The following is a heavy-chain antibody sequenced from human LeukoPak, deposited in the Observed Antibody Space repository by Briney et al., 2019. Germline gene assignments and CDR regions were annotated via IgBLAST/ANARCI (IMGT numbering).Heavy chain of an antibody. J-gene: IGHJ4*02. CDR1: GGSISSGSYY. Sequence: SQTLSLTCTVSGGSISSGSYYWSWIRQPAGKGLEWIGRIYTSGSTNYNPSLKSRVTISVDTSKNQFSLKLSSVTAADTAVYYCARDSSSSWYGRYYFDYWGQGTLVTVSS. CDR2: IYTSGST. D-gene: IGHD6-13*01. CDR3: ARDSSSSWYGRYYFDY. V-gene: IGHV4-61*02.